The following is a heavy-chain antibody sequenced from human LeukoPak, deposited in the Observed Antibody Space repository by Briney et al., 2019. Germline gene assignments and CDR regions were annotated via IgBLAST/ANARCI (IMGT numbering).Heavy chain of an antibody. CDR3: ARSDMVRGVITLDY. CDR1: GYTLTELS. Sequence: ASVKVSFKVSGYTLTELSMHWVRQAPGKGLEWMGGFDPEDGETIYAQKFQGRVTITADESTSTAYMELSSLRSEDTAVYYCARSDMVRGVITLDYWGQGTLVTVSS. CDR2: FDPEDGET. J-gene: IGHJ4*02. V-gene: IGHV1-24*01. D-gene: IGHD3-10*01.